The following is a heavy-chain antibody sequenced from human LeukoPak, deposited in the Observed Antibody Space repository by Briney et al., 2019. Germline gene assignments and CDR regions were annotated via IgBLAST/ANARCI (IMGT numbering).Heavy chain of an antibody. V-gene: IGHV4-59*01. Sequence: SETLSLTCTVSGGSISTYYWSWFRHPPGKGLEWIGYIYYSGYTNYIPSLKSRVTISLDTSKNQFSLSLSSVTAADTAVYSCARGNLVATLYFDYWGQGALVTVSS. CDR1: GGSISTYY. CDR2: IYYSGYT. CDR3: ARGNLVATLYFDY. D-gene: IGHD5-12*01. J-gene: IGHJ4*02.